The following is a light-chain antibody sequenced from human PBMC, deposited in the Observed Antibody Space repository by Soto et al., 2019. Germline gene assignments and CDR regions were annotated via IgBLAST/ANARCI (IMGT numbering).Light chain of an antibody. V-gene: IGKV3-20*01. CDR3: QHYGGSPYT. Sequence: EIVLTQSPGTLSLSPGERATLSCRASQSISSNYLAWYQHKPGQAPRLLIYGASSRATGIPDRFSGSGSGTDFTLTISRLEPEDFAVYYCQHYGGSPYTFGQGTKLEIK. CDR1: QSISSNY. J-gene: IGKJ2*01. CDR2: GAS.